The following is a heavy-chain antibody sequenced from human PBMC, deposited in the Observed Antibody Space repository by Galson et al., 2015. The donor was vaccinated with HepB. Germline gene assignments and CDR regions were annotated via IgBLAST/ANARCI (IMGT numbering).Heavy chain of an antibody. V-gene: IGHV3-66*01. Sequence: SLRLSCAASGFDVHRHYMHWVRQAPGKGLEWVSVIFSLDSTYYADSVKGRFTTSRDDSNKMIHLQMSRLRLEDTAIYYCATESTGTEDAFDIWGQGTMVTVSS. D-gene: IGHD3-10*01. J-gene: IGHJ3*02. CDR3: ATESTGTEDAFDI. CDR2: IFSLDST. CDR1: GFDVHRHY.